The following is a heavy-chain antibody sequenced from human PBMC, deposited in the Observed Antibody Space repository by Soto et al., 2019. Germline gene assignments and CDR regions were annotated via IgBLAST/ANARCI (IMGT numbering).Heavy chain of an antibody. CDR2: ISGSGGST. CDR3: ANGGPFRTVNHN. V-gene: IGHV3-23*01. J-gene: IGHJ4*02. CDR1: GFTFSSYA. D-gene: IGHD4-17*01. Sequence: EVQLLESGGGLVQPGGSLRLSCAASGFTFSSYAMSWVRQAPGKGLEWVSAISGSGGSTYYADSVKGRFTISRDNSKNTLYLKMNSLRAEDTAVDYCANGGPFRTVNHNWGQGTLVTVSS.